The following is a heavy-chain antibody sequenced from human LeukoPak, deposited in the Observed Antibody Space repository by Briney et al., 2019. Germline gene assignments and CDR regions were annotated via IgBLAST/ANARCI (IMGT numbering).Heavy chain of an antibody. Sequence: GGSLRLPCAASGFTVRNSYMSWVRQAPGKGLEWVSVIYSGGSTYYADSVKGRFTISRDNSKNTLYLQMNSLGAEDTAVYYCARDSGTTVTGYYYYYMDVWGKGTTVTVSS. CDR2: IYSGGST. CDR1: GFTVRNSY. CDR3: ARDSGTTVTGYYYYYMDV. V-gene: IGHV3-66*02. J-gene: IGHJ6*03. D-gene: IGHD4-17*01.